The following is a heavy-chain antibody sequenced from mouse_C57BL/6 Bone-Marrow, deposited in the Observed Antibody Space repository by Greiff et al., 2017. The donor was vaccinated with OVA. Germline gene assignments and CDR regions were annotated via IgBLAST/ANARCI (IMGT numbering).Heavy chain of an antibody. V-gene: IGHV1-81*01. D-gene: IGHD2-3*01. CDR3: SGYYAWFAY. Sequence: QVQLQQSGAELARPGASVKLSCKASGYTFTSYGISWVKQRTGQGLEWIGEIYPRCGNTYYHEKVKGKATLTADKSYSTTYMELRSLPAEDSAVYFCSGYYAWFAYWGQGTLVTDSA. CDR1: GYTFTSYG. J-gene: IGHJ3*01. CDR2: IYPRCGNT.